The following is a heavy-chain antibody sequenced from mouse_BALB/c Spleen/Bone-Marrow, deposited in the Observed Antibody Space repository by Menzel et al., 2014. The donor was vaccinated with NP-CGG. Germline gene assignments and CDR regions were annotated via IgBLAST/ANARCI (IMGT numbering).Heavy chain of an antibody. CDR1: GFNIKDTY. CDR3: ARYYYGYYFDY. J-gene: IGHJ2*01. CDR2: IDPASGNT. Sequence: VQLKESGAELVKPGASVKLSCTASGFNIKDTYMHWVKQRPEQGLEWIGRIDPASGNTKYDPKFQGKATITADTYSNTAYLQLSSLTSEDTAVYYCARYYYGYYFDYWGQGTTLTVSS. D-gene: IGHD1-1*01. V-gene: IGHV14-3*02.